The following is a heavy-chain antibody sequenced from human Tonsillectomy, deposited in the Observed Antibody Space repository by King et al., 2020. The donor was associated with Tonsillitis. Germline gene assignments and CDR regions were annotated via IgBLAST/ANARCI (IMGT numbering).Heavy chain of an antibody. D-gene: IGHD3-3*01. CDR3: ATGPLAGDFWSGYLYFDY. J-gene: IGHJ4*02. V-gene: IGHV1-18*01. CDR1: GYTFTSYG. Sequence: QLVQSGAEVKKPGASVKVSCKASGYTFTSYGISWVRQAPGQGLEWMGWISAYNGNTNYAQKLQGRVTMTTDTSTSTAYMELRSLRSDDTAVYYCATGPLAGDFWSGYLYFDYWGQGTLVTVSS. CDR2: ISAYNGNT.